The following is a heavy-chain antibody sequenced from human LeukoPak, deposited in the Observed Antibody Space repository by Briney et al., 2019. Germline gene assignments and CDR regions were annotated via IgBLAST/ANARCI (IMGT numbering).Heavy chain of an antibody. Sequence: PVGSQRLSCAASGFTFSSYEMNWVRQAPGKGLQWVSDISSGGTTIYYADSVKGRFTISRDNAKNSLYLQMNSLRAEDTAVYSCAKYTSGTYYRGLDQWGQGTLVTLSS. CDR1: GFTFSSYE. CDR3: AKYTSGTYYRGLDQ. J-gene: IGHJ4*02. D-gene: IGHD3-10*01. V-gene: IGHV3-48*03. CDR2: ISSGGTTI.